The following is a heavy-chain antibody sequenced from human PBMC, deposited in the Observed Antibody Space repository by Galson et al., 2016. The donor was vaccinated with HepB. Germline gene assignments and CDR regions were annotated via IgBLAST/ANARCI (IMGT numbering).Heavy chain of an antibody. Sequence: SLRLSCAASGFTFGDHAMSWVRQAPGKGLEWVGFIRSNPFGGTTEYAASVKGRFTISRDDSKSIPYLQMNSLKTEDTAVYYCTRGPPQYYSDSSGYYLFDFWGQGTLVTVSS. D-gene: IGHD3-22*01. J-gene: IGHJ4*02. CDR3: TRGPPQYYSDSSGYYLFDF. V-gene: IGHV3-49*04. CDR1: GFTFGDHA. CDR2: IRSNPFGGTT.